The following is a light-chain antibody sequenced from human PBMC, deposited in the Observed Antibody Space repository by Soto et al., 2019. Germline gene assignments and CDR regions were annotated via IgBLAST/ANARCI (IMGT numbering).Light chain of an antibody. CDR1: SSNIGSNT. CDR3: AAWDDSLNVNVQ. V-gene: IGLV1-44*01. Sequence: QSVLTQPPSASGTPGQRVTISCSGSSSNIGSNTVNWYQQLPGTAPKLLIYSNNQRPSGVPDRFSGSKSGTSASLAISGLQSEDEADYYCAAWDDSLNVNVQFGGGTKLTVL. J-gene: IGLJ2*01. CDR2: SNN.